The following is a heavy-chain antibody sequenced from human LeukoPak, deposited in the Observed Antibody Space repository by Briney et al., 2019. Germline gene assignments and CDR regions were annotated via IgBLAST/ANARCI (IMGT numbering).Heavy chain of an antibody. J-gene: IGHJ4*02. D-gene: IGHD1-26*01. CDR1: GFTVSSSY. Sequence: PGGSLRLSCAASGFTVSSSYMSWVRQAPGKGLEWVSVIYSGGYTYYADSVKGRFTISRDNSKNTVNLQMNSLRADDTAVYYCARGGKWGSRSLFFDHWGRGTLVTVSS. CDR2: IYSGGYT. CDR3: ARGGKWGSRSLFFDH. V-gene: IGHV3-53*01.